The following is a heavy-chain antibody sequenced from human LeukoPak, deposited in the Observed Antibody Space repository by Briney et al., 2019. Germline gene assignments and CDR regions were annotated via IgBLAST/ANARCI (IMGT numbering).Heavy chain of an antibody. CDR1: GFTFSSYG. Sequence: TGGSLRLSWAASGFTFSSYGMHWVRQAPGKGLEWVAVISYDGSNKYYADSVKGRFTISRDNSKNTLYLQMNSLRAEDTAVYYCAKSMVRGVISYYYYYMDVWGKGTTVTVSS. CDR2: ISYDGSNK. V-gene: IGHV3-30*18. CDR3: AKSMVRGVISYYYYYMDV. D-gene: IGHD3-10*01. J-gene: IGHJ6*03.